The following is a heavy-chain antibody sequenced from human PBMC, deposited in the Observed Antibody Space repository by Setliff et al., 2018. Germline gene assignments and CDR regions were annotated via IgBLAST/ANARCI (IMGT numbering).Heavy chain of an antibody. CDR2: IYAGDSDT. D-gene: IGHD3-10*01. V-gene: IGHV5-51*01. CDR1: GFSFTDFW. J-gene: IGHJ5*02. CDR3: ARQKSTGSGSNWFDP. Sequence: GESLKLSCKGSGFSFTDFWIGWVRQMPGKGLEWMGLIYAGDSDTRYNPSFQGRVTMSADKSINTAYLQWSSLKASDTAIYYCARQKSTGSGSNWFDPWGQGTLVTVSS.